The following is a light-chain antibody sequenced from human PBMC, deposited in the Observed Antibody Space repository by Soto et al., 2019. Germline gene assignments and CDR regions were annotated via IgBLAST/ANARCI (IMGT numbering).Light chain of an antibody. Sequence: QSALTQPPSASGSPGQSVTISCTGTKNDIGVYDFVSWYQHHPGKAPRLIIYEVVQRPSGVPDRFFGSKSGNTASLTVSGLQAADEADYFCKSYAGSNTYVFGSGTKV. J-gene: IGLJ1*01. V-gene: IGLV2-8*01. CDR2: EVV. CDR3: KSYAGSNTYV. CDR1: KNDIGVYDF.